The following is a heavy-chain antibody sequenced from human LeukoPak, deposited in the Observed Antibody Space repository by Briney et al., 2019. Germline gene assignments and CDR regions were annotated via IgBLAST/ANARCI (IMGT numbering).Heavy chain of an antibody. Sequence: GGSLRLSCAVSGFTLSKTWMTWVRQAPGKGLEWVSAISGSGSDTYYADSVKGRFTISRDNSKSTLYLQMNSLRAEDTALYYCANHAYHYYFDYWGQGTLVTVSS. CDR2: ISGSGSDT. CDR1: GFTLSKTW. V-gene: IGHV3-23*01. J-gene: IGHJ4*02. CDR3: ANHAYHYYFDY. D-gene: IGHD1-14*01.